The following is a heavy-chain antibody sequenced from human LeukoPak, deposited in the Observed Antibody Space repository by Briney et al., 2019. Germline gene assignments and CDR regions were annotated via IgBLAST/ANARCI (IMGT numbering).Heavy chain of an antibody. J-gene: IGHJ4*02. D-gene: IGHD3-3*01. V-gene: IGHV1-18*01. CDR1: GYTLTSYG. CDR3: ARVGYYDFWSGYYKEGSFDY. Sequence: VSVKVSCKASGYTLTSYGISWVRQAPGQGLEWMGWISAYNGNTNYAQKLQGRVTMTTDTSTSTAYMELRSLRSDDTAVYYCARVGYYDFWSGYYKEGSFDYWGQGTLVTVSS. CDR2: ISAYNGNT.